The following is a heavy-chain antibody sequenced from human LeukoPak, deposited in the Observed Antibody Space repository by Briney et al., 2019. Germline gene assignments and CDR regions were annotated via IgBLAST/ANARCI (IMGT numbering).Heavy chain of an antibody. CDR2: ISWNSGSI. CDR1: GFTFDDYA. CDR3: AKGRGFDWSLYYFQH. D-gene: IGHD3-9*01. Sequence: GGSLRLSCAASGFTFDDYAMHWVRQAPGKGLEWVSGISWNSGSIGYADSVKGRFTISRDNAKNSLYLQMNSLRAEDTALYYCAKGRGFDWSLYYFQHWGQGTLVTVSS. V-gene: IGHV3-9*01. J-gene: IGHJ1*01.